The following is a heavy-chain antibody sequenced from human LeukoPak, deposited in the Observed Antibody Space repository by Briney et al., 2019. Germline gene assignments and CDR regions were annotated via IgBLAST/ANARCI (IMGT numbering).Heavy chain of an antibody. CDR3: AKDTESSPFDY. D-gene: IGHD6-13*01. CDR1: GFAVSARP. V-gene: IGHV3-66*01. CDR2: IYSGGST. Sequence: GGSLRLSCEASGFAVSARPMSWVRQAPGKGLEWVSVIYSGGSTYFADSVKGRFTISRDNSKNTLYLQMNSLRAEDTAVYYCAKDTESSPFDYWGQGTLVTVSS. J-gene: IGHJ4*02.